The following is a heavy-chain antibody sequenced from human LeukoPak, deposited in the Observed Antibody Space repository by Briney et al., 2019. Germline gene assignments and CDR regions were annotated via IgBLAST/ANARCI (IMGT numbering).Heavy chain of an antibody. CDR1: GYRFTDYW. J-gene: IGHJ6*02. D-gene: IGHD1-7*01. V-gene: IGHV5-51*01. CDR3: ARGAAGTTPDYYYFGLDV. Sequence: GESLKISCKGSGYRFTDYWIGWVRQVPGKGLGWRGIIYPGDSDTRYSPSFQGQVTISADKSINTAHLQWSSLKASDTAMYYCARGAAGTTPDYYYFGLDVWGQGTTVRVSS. CDR2: IYPGDSDT.